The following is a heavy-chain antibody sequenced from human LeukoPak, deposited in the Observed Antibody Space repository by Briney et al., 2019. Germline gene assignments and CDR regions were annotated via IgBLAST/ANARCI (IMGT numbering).Heavy chain of an antibody. CDR3: VKEGYGTTWNADFDY. D-gene: IGHD6-13*01. CDR2: INSDGRST. V-gene: IGHV3-74*01. CDR1: GFTFSSYW. Sequence: PGGSLRLSCAASGFTFSSYWMHWVRQAPGKGLVWVSRINSDGRSTNYADSVKGRFTISRDNAKNTLYLLMNSLRAEDTAVYYCVKEGYGTTWNADFDYWGQGTLVTVSS. J-gene: IGHJ4*02.